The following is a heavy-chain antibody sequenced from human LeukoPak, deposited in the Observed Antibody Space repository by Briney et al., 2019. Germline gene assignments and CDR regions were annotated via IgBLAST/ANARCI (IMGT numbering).Heavy chain of an antibody. D-gene: IGHD2-15*01. V-gene: IGHV4-39*07. CDR1: GGSISSSSYY. CDR2: IYYSGST. Sequence: SETLSLTCTVSGGSISSSSYYWGWIRQPPGKGLEWIGSIYYSGSTYYNPSLKSRVTISVDTSKNQFSLKLSSVTAADTAVYYCAREVVVAATGAWFDPWGKGTLVTVSS. CDR3: AREVVVAATGAWFDP. J-gene: IGHJ5*02.